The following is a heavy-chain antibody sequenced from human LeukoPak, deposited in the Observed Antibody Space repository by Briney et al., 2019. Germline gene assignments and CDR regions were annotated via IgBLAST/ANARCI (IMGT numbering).Heavy chain of an antibody. V-gene: IGHV1-18*01. CDR3: ARDYGPEGYYYGMDV. CDR2: ISAYNGNT. J-gene: IGHJ6*02. CDR1: GYTFTSYG. Sequence: ASVKVSCKASGYTFTSYGISWVRQPPGQGLEWMGWISAYNGNTNYAQKLQGRVTMTTDTSTSTAYMELRSLRSDDTAVYYCARDYGPEGYYYGMDVWGQGTTVTVSS. D-gene: IGHD3-10*01.